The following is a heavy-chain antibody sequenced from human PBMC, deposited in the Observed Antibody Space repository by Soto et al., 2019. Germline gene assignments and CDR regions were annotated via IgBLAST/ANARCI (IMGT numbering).Heavy chain of an antibody. CDR1: GLTFSSYA. V-gene: IGHV3-30-3*01. CDR2: ISYDGSNK. D-gene: IGHD3-22*01. Sequence: PGGSLRLSCAASGLTFSSYAMHWVRQAPGKGLEWVAVISYDGSNKYYADSVKGRFTISRDNSKNTLYLQMNSLRAEDTAVYYCARDGEPYSSGYAYYCYGMDVWGQGTXVTVSS. CDR3: ARDGEPYSSGYAYYCYGMDV. J-gene: IGHJ6*02.